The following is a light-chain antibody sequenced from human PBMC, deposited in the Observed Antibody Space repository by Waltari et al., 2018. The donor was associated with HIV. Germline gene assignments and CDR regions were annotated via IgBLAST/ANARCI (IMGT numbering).Light chain of an antibody. V-gene: IGLV3-1*01. Sequence: SYELTQPPSVSVSPGQTASIACSGGNLEDKTASWYQQKPGQSPVLVIYDDTKRPSGIPERISGSNSGNIATLTISGTQTMDEADYFCQAWDSNSGFFGTGTKLTVL. CDR3: QAWDSNSGF. J-gene: IGLJ1*01. CDR1: NLEDKT. CDR2: DDT.